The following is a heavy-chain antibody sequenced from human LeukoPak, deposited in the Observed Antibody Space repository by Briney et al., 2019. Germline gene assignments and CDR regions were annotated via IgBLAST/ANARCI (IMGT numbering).Heavy chain of an antibody. V-gene: IGHV3-23*01. D-gene: IGHD2-15*01. CDR1: GFTFSSYA. CDR2: IIGSGGST. Sequence: GGSLRLSCAASGFTFSSYAMSWVRQAPGKGLEWVSGIIGSGGSTNYADSVKGRFTISRDNSKSTLYLQMNSLRAEDTAVYYCAKDWSSIYCSGGYCAYFQHWGQGTLVTVSS. J-gene: IGHJ1*01. CDR3: AKDWSSIYCSGGYCAYFQH.